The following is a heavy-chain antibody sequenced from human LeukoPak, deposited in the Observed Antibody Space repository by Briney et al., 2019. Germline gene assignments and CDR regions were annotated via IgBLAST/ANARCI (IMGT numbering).Heavy chain of an antibody. J-gene: IGHJ3*02. CDR1: GFTFRNYA. D-gene: IGHD1-26*01. V-gene: IGHV3-23*01. CDR3: AKKGEGGSYRGAFDI. Sequence: GGSLSLSCAASGFTFRNYAMSWVRQAPGKGLEWVSSISGSGGSTYYADSVKGRFTISRDNSKSTLYLQMNSLRAEDTAVYYCAKKGEGGSYRGAFDIWGQGTMVTVSS. CDR2: ISGSGGST.